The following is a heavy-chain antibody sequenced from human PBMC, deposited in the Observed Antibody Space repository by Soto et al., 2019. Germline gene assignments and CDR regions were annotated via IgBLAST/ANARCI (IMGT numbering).Heavy chain of an antibody. CDR1: GFTFSSYT. CDR2: ISSSKNYI. CDR3: AREVGYGSGSGDYYYYGMDV. V-gene: IGHV3-21*01. D-gene: IGHD3-10*01. J-gene: IGHJ6*02. Sequence: EVQLVESGGGLVKPGGSLRLSCAASGFTFSSYTMHWVRQASGKGLEWVSSISSSKNYIHYADSMKGRFTVSRDNAKKSLYLQMNSLRAEDTAVYYCAREVGYGSGSGDYYYYGMDVWGQGTTVTVSS.